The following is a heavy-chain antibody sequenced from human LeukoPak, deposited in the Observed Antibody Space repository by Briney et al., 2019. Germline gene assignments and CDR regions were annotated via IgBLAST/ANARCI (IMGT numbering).Heavy chain of an antibody. CDR1: GFTFSDYY. CDR3: ARQWFGELSPDDY. J-gene: IGHJ4*02. CDR2: ISSSGSTI. Sequence: PGGSLRLSCAASGFTFSDYYMSWIRQAPGKGLESVSYISSSGSTIYYADSVKGRFTISRDNAKNSLYLQMNSLRAEDTAVYYCARQWFGELSPDDYWGQGTLVTVSS. V-gene: IGHV3-11*04. D-gene: IGHD3-10*01.